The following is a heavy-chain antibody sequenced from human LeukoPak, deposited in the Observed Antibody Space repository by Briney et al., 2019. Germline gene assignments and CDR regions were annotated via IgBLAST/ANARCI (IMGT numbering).Heavy chain of an antibody. Sequence: GGSLRLSCAASGFTFSSYAMSWVRQAPGKGLEWVAVISYDGSNKYYADSVKGRFTISRDNSKNTLYLQMNSLRAEDTAVYYCAKEGGLLTPYPFGYWGQGTLVTVSS. J-gene: IGHJ4*02. CDR1: GFTFSSYA. CDR2: ISYDGSNK. CDR3: AKEGGLLTPYPFGY. V-gene: IGHV3-30*18. D-gene: IGHD4/OR15-4a*01.